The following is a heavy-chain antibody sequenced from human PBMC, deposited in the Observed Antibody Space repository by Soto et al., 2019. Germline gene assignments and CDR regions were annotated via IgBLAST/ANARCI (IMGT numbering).Heavy chain of an antibody. D-gene: IGHD3-3*01. J-gene: IGHJ3*02. CDR2: ISGSGGST. CDR3: AKDQSGPADAFDI. CDR1: GFTFSSYA. Sequence: EVQLLESGGGLVQPGGSLRLSCAASGFTFSSYAMSWVRQAPGKGLEWVSAISGSGGSTYYADSVKGRFTISSDNSKNPLYLQMNSLGAEDTAVYYCAKDQSGPADAFDIWGQGTMVTVSS. V-gene: IGHV3-23*01.